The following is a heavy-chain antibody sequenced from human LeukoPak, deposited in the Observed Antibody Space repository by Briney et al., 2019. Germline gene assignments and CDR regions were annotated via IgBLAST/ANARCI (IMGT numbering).Heavy chain of an antibody. D-gene: IGHD3-3*01. V-gene: IGHV4-4*07. CDR2: IYTSGST. J-gene: IGHJ4*02. Sequence: SETLSLTCTVSGGSISSYYWSWIRQPAGKGLEWIGRIYTSGSTNYNPSLKSRVTMSVDTSKNQFSLKLSSVTAADTAVYYCARGPLDFWSGYYTTPIDYWGQGTLVTVSS. CDR1: GGSISSYY. CDR3: ARGPLDFWSGYYTTPIDY.